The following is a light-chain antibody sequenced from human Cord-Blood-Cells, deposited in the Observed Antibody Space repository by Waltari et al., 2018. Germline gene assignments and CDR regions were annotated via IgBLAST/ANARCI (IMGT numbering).Light chain of an antibody. J-gene: IGKJ2*01. CDR2: AAS. CDR1: QSISSY. Sequence: DIQMTQSPSSLSASVGDRVTITCRASQSISSYLNWYQQKPWKAPKLLIYAASSLQSGVPSRFSGSGSGTDVTLTISSLQPEDFATYYCQQSYSTPYTFGQGTKLEIK. V-gene: IGKV1-39*01. CDR3: QQSYSTPYT.